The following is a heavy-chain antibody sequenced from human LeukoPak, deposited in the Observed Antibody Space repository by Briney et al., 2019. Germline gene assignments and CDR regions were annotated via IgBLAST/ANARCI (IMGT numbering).Heavy chain of an antibody. CDR2: ISRGGNAK. D-gene: IGHD2-15*01. V-gene: IGHV3-21*01. CDR3: AADSEFDLPASFDL. CDR1: TFVFSVSS. J-gene: IGHJ4*02. Sequence: PGGSLRLSCAASTFVFSVSSMNWVRQAPGKGLEWVSSISRGGNAKHYADSVKGRFTISRDNAKNSLYLQMDSLRVEDTAVYFCAADSEFDLPASFDLWGQGTLVTVSS.